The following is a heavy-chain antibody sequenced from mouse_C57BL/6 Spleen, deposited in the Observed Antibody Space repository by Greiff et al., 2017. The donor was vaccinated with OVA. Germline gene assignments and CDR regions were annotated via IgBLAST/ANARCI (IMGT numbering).Heavy chain of an antibody. D-gene: IGHD3-1*01. Sequence: QVQLKQPGAELVMPGASVKLSCKASGYTFTSYWMHWVKQRPGQGLEWIGEIDPSDSYTNYNQKFKGKSTLTVDKSSSTAYMQLSSLTSEDSAVYYCARSGLAWFAYWGQGTLVTVSA. CDR3: ARSGLAWFAY. J-gene: IGHJ3*01. CDR2: IDPSDSYT. V-gene: IGHV1-69*01. CDR1: GYTFTSYW.